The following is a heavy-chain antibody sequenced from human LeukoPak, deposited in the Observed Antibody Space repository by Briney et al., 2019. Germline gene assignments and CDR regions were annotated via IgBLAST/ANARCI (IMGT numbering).Heavy chain of an antibody. CDR3: ARHGDHYDVRTGYDY. D-gene: IGHD3-10*02. CDR2: IYYSGST. Sequence: KSSETLSLTCTVSGGSISSSSYYWGWIRQPPGKGLEWIGSIYYSGSTYYNPSLKSRVTISVDTSKNQFSLKLSSVTAADTAVYYCARHGDHYDVRTGYDYWGQGTLVTVSS. J-gene: IGHJ4*02. V-gene: IGHV4-39*01. CDR1: GGSISSSSYY.